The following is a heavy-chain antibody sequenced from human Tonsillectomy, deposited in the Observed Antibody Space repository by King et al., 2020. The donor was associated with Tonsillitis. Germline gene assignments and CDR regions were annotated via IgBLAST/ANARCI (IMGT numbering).Heavy chain of an antibody. J-gene: IGHJ3*02. D-gene: IGHD3-22*01. Sequence: VQLVQSGAEVKKPGESLKISCKGSGYSFTSYWIGWVRQMPGKGLEWMGIIYPGDSDTRYSPSFQGQVTISADKSISTAYLQWSSLKASDTAMYYCARHLMKNYDSSGYYLQVDAFDIWGQGTMVTVSS. CDR3: ARHLMKNYDSSGYYLQVDAFDI. CDR1: GYSFTSYW. CDR2: IYPGDSDT. V-gene: IGHV5-51*01.